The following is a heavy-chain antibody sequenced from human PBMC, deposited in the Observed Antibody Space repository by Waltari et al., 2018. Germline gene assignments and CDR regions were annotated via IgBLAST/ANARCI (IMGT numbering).Heavy chain of an antibody. CDR2: INPKRGGT. J-gene: IGHJ4*02. CDR1: GYTFTGYY. Sequence: QVQLVQSGAEVKKPGASVKVSCKASGYTFTGYYMHWVRQAPGQGLEWMGWINPKRGGTNYAQKVQGRVTMTRDTSISTAYMELSRLRSDDTAVYYCASGGVPAAMAEDYWGQGTLVTVSS. V-gene: IGHV1-2*02. CDR3: ASGGVPAAMAEDY. D-gene: IGHD2-2*01.